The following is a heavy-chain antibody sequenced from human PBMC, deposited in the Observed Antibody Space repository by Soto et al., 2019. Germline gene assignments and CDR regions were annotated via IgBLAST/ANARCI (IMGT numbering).Heavy chain of an antibody. CDR2: ISGSGGST. CDR1: GFTFSSYA. Sequence: GGSLRLSCAASGFTFSSYAMSWVRQAPGKGLEWVSAISGSGGSTYYADSVKGRFTISRDNSKNTLHLQMNSLRAEDTAVYYCAKDQGSSPRWDYWGQGTLVTVSS. J-gene: IGHJ4*02. V-gene: IGHV3-23*01. CDR3: AKDQGSSPRWDY. D-gene: IGHD2-2*01.